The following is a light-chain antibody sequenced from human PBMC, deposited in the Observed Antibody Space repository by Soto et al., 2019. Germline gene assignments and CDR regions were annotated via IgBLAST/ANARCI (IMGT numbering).Light chain of an antibody. V-gene: IGKV3-15*01. Sequence: EIVMTQSPATLSVSPGERATLSCRASQSVSSNLAGYQQKPGQAPRLLIYGASTRATGIPARFSGSGSGTEFTLTISSLQSEDFAVYCCQQYNNWLLITFGQGTRLEIK. CDR3: QQYNNWLLIT. CDR2: GAS. CDR1: QSVSSN. J-gene: IGKJ5*01.